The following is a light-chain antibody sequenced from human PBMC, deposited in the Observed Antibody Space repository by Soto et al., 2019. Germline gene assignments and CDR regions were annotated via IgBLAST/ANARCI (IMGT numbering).Light chain of an antibody. J-gene: IGKJ2*02. CDR2: DAS. V-gene: IGKV1-5*01. CDR3: QQDCRSCT. Sequence: DIELTQSPSTLSASVGDRVTITCRASQSVTDWFAWYQQKQGKAPKLLLYDASRMKSGAPSRFSGSGSGTESSITIRSLQPDDYATYYCQQDCRSCTLGQGTKVEIK. CDR1: QSVTDW.